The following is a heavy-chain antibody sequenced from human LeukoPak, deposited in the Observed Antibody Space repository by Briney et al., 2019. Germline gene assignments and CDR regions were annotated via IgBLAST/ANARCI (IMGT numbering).Heavy chain of an antibody. CDR1: GFTFSSYA. D-gene: IGHD6-19*01. CDR2: IQADGSEK. V-gene: IGHV3-7*01. J-gene: IGHJ6*02. Sequence: GGSLRLSCAASGFTFSSYAMSWVRQAPGKGLEWVANIQADGSEKNYIDSVQGRFTISRDNAKTSLYLQMNSLRADDTAVYYCARDSTVATYYGVDVWGQGTTVTVS. CDR3: ARDSTVATYYGVDV.